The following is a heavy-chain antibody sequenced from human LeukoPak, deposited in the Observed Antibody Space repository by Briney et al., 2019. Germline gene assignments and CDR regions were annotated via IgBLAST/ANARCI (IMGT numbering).Heavy chain of an antibody. V-gene: IGHV1-8*01. CDR3: ARHRARDAFDI. Sequence: ASVKVSCKASGYTFTSYDINWVRQATGQGLEWMGWMNPNSGNTGYAHKFQGRVTMTRNTSISTAYMELSSLRSEDTAVYYCARHRARDAFDIWGQGTMVTVSS. CDR1: GYTFTSYD. J-gene: IGHJ3*02. CDR2: MNPNSGNT.